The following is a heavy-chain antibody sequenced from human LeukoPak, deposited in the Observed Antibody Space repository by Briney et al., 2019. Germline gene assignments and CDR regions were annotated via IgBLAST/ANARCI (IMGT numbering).Heavy chain of an antibody. D-gene: IGHD2-2*01. CDR1: GGPISSYY. CDR2: IYTSGST. CDR3: ARAVPTAAGGYYMDV. Sequence: SETLALIRTVSGGPISSYYWSWIRQPAGKGLEWIGRIYTSGSTNYNASLKSRVSMSVDTSKNQFSLKLSSVTAADTAVYYCARAVPTAAGGYYMDVWGKGTTVTVSS. J-gene: IGHJ6*03. V-gene: IGHV4-4*07.